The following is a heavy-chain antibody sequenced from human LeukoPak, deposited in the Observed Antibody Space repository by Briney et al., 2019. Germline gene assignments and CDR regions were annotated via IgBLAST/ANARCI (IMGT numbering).Heavy chain of an antibody. D-gene: IGHD3-3*01. J-gene: IGHJ5*02. V-gene: IGHV3-23*01. CDR3: AKGLRITIFGVVANNWFDP. CDR2: ISGSGGST. Sequence: GGSLRLSYAASGFTFSSYAMSWVRQAPGKGLEWVSAISGSGGSTYYADSVKGRFTISRDNSKNTLYLQMNSLRAEDTAVYYCAKGLRITIFGVVANNWFDPWGQGTLVTVSS. CDR1: GFTFSSYA.